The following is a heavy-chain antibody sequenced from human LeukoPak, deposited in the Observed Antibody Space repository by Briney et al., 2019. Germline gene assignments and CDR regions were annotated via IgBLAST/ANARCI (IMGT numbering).Heavy chain of an antibody. J-gene: IGHJ6*03. CDR2: IYYSGST. V-gene: IGHV4-59*01. Sequence: SETLSLTCTVSGGSNSSYYWSWIRQPPGKGLEWIGYIYYSGSTNYNPSLKSRVTISVDTSKNQFSLKLSSVTAADTAVYYCARALGYCSSTSCYEADYYYYYYMDVWGKGTTVTVSS. CDR1: GGSNSSYY. D-gene: IGHD2-2*01. CDR3: ARALGYCSSTSCYEADYYYYYYMDV.